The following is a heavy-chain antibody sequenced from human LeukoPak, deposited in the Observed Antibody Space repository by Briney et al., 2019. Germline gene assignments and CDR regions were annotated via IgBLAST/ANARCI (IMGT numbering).Heavy chain of an antibody. Sequence: EGSLRLSCAASGFTFSSYGMHWVRQAPGKGLEWVAFIRYDGSNKYYADSVKGRFTISRDNSKNTLYLQMNSLRAEDTAVYYCAKGLGSSGYYHYYYYMDVWGAGTTVTVSS. CDR2: IRYDGSNK. CDR3: AKGLGSSGYYHYYYYMDV. D-gene: IGHD3-22*01. V-gene: IGHV3-30*02. J-gene: IGHJ6*03. CDR1: GFTFSSYG.